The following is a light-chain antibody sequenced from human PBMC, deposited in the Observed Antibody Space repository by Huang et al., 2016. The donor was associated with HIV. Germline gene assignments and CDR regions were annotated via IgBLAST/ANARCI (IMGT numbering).Light chain of an antibody. CDR1: HNINSN. CDR2: IAT. J-gene: IGKJ1*01. V-gene: IGKV1-39*01. Sequence: DIQMTQSPSSLSASIGDRVTMTCRASHNINSNLNWYQQKPGKAPKLLIFIATYLASGVPSRFSGSGSGTHFNLTINGLQPEDLATYFCQQSQNTPWTFGQGSRLEIK. CDR3: QQSQNTPWT.